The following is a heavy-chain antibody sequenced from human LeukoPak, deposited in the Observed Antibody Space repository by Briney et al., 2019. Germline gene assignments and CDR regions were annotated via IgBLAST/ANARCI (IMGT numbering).Heavy chain of an antibody. CDR3: ARDQYDTWSRRGNFDS. V-gene: IGHV3-7*03. CDR1: GFTFGKYW. CDR2: IKLDGSEE. D-gene: IGHD3-3*01. J-gene: IGHJ4*02. Sequence: GGSLRLSCVASGFTFGKYWMSWVRQAPGKGLEWVANIKLDGSEENYVDSVKGRFTISRDNTKNSLYLQMNSLRVEDTAVFYCARDQYDTWSRRGNFDSWGQGTLVIVSS.